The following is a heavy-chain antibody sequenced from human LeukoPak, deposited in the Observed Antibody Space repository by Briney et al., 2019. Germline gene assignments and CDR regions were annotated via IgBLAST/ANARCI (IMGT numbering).Heavy chain of an antibody. J-gene: IGHJ3*02. D-gene: IGHD1-26*01. CDR1: GFTFSSYA. Sequence: GGSLRLSCAASGFTFSSYAMHWVRQASGKGLEWVAVVSYDGSNKYYADSVKGRFTISRDISKNTLYLQMNSLRAEDTAVYYCARASGSYYSGAFDIWGQGTMVTVSS. CDR2: VSYDGSNK. CDR3: ARASGSYYSGAFDI. V-gene: IGHV3-30-3*01.